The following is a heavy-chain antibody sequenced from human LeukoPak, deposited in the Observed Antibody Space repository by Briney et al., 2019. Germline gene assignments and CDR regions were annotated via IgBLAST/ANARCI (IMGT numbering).Heavy chain of an antibody. CDR3: ARENSGYDGGFDY. D-gene: IGHD5-12*01. CDR1: GFTFSSYE. V-gene: IGHV3-48*03. J-gene: IGHJ4*02. CDR2: ISDVGGT. Sequence: GGSLRLSCAASGFTFSSYEMSWVRQAPGKGLEWVSYISDVGGTHYADSVKGRFTISRDNAKNSLFLQMNSLRAEDTAVYYCARENSGYDGGFDYWGKGTLVTVSS.